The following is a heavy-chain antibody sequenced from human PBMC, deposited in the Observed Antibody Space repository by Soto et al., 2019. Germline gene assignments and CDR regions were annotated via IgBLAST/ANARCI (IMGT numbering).Heavy chain of an antibody. CDR3: ASGGVSTRTFDY. CDR2: IYPSDSDT. D-gene: IGHD3-3*01. J-gene: IGHJ4*02. CDR1: GYNFAGYW. V-gene: IGHV5-51*01. Sequence: PGESLKISCKGSGYNFAGYWIAWVRQMPGKGLELMGIIYPSDSDTRYRPSFQGQVTISADKSISSAYLQWSSLRASDTAMYYCASGGVSTRTFDYWGQGTPVTVYS.